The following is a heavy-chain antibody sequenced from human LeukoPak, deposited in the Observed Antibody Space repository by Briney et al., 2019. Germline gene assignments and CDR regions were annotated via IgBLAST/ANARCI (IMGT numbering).Heavy chain of an antibody. CDR2: ISYDGSYK. V-gene: IGHV3-30*03. Sequence: GGSLRLSCAASAFTFNNYGMHWVRQAPGKGLEWVAVISYDGSYKYYTDSVKGRFTISRDNSKNTLHLQMNSLRDEDTAVYYCARGVDYWGQGTLVTVSS. CDR1: AFTFNNYG. CDR3: ARGVDY. J-gene: IGHJ4*02.